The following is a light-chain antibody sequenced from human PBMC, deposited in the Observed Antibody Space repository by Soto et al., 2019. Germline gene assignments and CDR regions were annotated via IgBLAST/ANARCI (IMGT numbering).Light chain of an antibody. V-gene: IGKV1-5*03. CDR1: QSISSW. CDR3: QQYNSYWT. CDR2: KAS. Sequence: DIQMTQSPSTLSASVGDRVTITCRASQSISSWLAWYQQKPGKAPKLLLYKASSLESGVPSRFSGSGSGTELTLTISSLQPDDFASYYCQQYNSYWTFGQGTKVEIK. J-gene: IGKJ1*01.